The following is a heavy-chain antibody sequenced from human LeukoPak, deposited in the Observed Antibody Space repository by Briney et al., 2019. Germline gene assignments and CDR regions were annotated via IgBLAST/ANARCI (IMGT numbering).Heavy chain of an antibody. CDR1: GFTFSSYA. Sequence: GGSLRLSCAASGFTFSSYAMSWVRQAPGKGLEWVSAISGSGGSTYYADSVKGRFTISRDNSKNTLYLQMNSLRAEDTAVYYCASQARALRYFDWVPGYWGQGTLDTVFS. D-gene: IGHD3-9*01. V-gene: IGHV3-23*01. CDR3: ASQARALRYFDWVPGY. CDR2: ISGSGGST. J-gene: IGHJ4*02.